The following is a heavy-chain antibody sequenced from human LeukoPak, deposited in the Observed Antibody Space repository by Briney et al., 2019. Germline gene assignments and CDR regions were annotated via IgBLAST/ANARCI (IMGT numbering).Heavy chain of an antibody. J-gene: IGHJ6*04. CDR1: GFTFSSYG. V-gene: IGHV3-30*03. D-gene: IGHD5-18*01. CDR2: ISYDGSNK. CDR3: ARYSYGPPYYYGMDV. Sequence: GGSLRLSCAASGFTFSSYGMHWVRQAPGKGLEWVAVISYDGSNKYYADSVKGRFIISRDNSKNTLYLQMNSLRAEDTAVYYCARYSYGPPYYYGMDVWAKGPRSPSPQ.